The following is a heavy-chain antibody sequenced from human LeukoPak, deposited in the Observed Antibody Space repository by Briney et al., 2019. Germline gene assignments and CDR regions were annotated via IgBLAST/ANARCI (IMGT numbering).Heavy chain of an antibody. CDR1: GDSISSSSYY. J-gene: IGHJ4*02. CDR2: IYYSGST. V-gene: IGHV4-39*07. Sequence: KPSETLSLTCTVSGDSISSSSYYWVWLRQPPGKGLEWIATIYYSGSTYYNPSLKSRVTISVDTSKNQFSLKLSSVTAADTAVYYCARVSVIRYFDYWGQGTLVTVSS. D-gene: IGHD3-22*01. CDR3: ARVSVIRYFDY.